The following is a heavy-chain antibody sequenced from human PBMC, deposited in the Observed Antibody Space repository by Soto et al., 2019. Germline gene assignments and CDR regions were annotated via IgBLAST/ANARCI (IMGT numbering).Heavy chain of an antibody. J-gene: IGHJ6*03. Sequence: SETLSLTCTVSGDSISSGGYYWSWIRQHTRKGLEWIGYIYNSGSTYYKPSLKSRVTISVDTSKNQFSLKLSSVTAADTAVYYCARERRPTMVRGTSYYYYMDVWGKGTTVTVSS. V-gene: IGHV4-31*03. CDR2: IYNSGST. CDR1: GDSISSGGYY. CDR3: ARERRPTMVRGTSYYYYMDV. D-gene: IGHD3-10*01.